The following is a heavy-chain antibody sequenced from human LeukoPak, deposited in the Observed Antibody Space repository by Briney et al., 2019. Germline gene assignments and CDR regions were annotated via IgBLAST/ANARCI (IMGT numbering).Heavy chain of an antibody. Sequence: PSETLSLTCTVSGGSISSYYWSWIRQPPGKGLEWIGYIYYSGSTNYNPSLKSRVTISVDTSKNQFSLKLSSVTAADTAVYYCARGDYSDYIVDYFDYWGQGTLVTVSS. CDR3: ARGDYSDYIVDYFDY. D-gene: IGHD4-11*01. CDR2: IYYSGST. V-gene: IGHV4-59*08. CDR1: GGSISSYY. J-gene: IGHJ4*02.